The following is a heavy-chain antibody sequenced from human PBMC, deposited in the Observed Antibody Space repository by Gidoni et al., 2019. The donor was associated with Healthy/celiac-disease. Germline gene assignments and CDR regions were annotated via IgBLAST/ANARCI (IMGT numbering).Heavy chain of an antibody. CDR2: INPSGGST. J-gene: IGHJ4*02. CDR3: ARSPIYSIVGAPLGY. V-gene: IGHV1-46*03. Sequence: QVQLVQSGAEVKKPGASVKVSCKASGYTFTRYYIHWVRQAPGQGLEWMGIINPSGGSTSYAQKFQGRVTMTRDTSTSTVYMELSSLRSEDTAVYYCARSPIYSIVGAPLGYWGQGTLVTVSS. D-gene: IGHD1-26*01. CDR1: GYTFTRYY.